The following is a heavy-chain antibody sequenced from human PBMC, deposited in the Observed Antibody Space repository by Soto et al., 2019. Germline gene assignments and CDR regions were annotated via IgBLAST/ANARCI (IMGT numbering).Heavy chain of an antibody. V-gene: IGHV4-34*01. J-gene: IGHJ4*02. D-gene: IGHD2-8*02. CDR3: ARDKITGLFDY. CDR2: INHSGST. Sequence: QVKLQQWGAGLLKPSETLSLTCAVYGGSFSGYSWTWIRQPPGTGLEWIGEINHSGSTNYNPSLKSRVTISVDTSKNQFSLKLTSVTAADTAVYYCARDKITGLFDYWGQGTRVTVSS. CDR1: GGSFSGYS.